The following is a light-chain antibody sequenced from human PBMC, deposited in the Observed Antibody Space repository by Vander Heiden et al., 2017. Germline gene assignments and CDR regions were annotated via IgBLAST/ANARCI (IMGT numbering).Light chain of an antibody. Sequence: QSALTQPPSASGSPGQSVTISCTGTSSDVGGYNYVTWYQQHPGKAPKVMIYEVSKRPSGVPDRFSGSKSGNTASLTVSGLQAEEEADYYCSSYAGSNNYVFGTGTKVTVL. V-gene: IGLV2-8*01. CDR1: SSDVGGYNY. CDR3: SSYAGSNNYV. CDR2: EVS. J-gene: IGLJ1*01.